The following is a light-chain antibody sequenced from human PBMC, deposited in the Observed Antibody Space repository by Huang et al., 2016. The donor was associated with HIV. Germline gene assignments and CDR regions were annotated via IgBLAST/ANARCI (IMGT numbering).Light chain of an antibody. CDR3: QQYGSSPTT. J-gene: IGKJ4*01. CDR1: QSVSGIY. CDR2: GAS. V-gene: IGKV3-20*01. Sequence: EIVLTQSPGTLFLSPGERVTLSCRASQSVSGIYLAWYQQKPGQAPRLLIDGASSRATGIPDRFSGSGSGTDFTLTISRLEPEDFAVYYCQQYGSSPTTFGGGTKVEIK.